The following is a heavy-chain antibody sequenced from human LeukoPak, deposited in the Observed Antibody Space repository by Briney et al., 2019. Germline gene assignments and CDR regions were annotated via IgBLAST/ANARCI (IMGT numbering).Heavy chain of an antibody. CDR1: GFTFSNYG. D-gene: IGHD1-26*01. CDR3: AKDRIVPFHY. J-gene: IGHJ1*01. CDR2: IRYDGSKT. Sequence: GGSLRLSCAASGFTFSNYGMHWVRQTPGKGLEWVAFIRYDGSKTYYADSVKGRFTISRDNSKNTLNLQMNSLRVEDTAVYYCAKDRIVPFHYWGQGTLVTVSS. V-gene: IGHV3-30*02.